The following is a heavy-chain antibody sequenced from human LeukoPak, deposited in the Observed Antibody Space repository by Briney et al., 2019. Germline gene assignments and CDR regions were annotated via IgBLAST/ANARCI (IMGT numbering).Heavy chain of an antibody. V-gene: IGHV4-39*07. D-gene: IGHD3-22*01. CDR3: ASLRGTSFYYDSGGYLGY. Sequence: SGTLSLTCTVSGGSISSSSYYWGWIRQPPGKGLEWIGEINHSGSTNYNPSLKSRATISVDTSKSQFSLKLSSVTAADTAVYYCASLRGTSFYYDSGGYLGYWGQGTLVTVPS. J-gene: IGHJ4*02. CDR2: INHSGST. CDR1: GGSISSSSYY.